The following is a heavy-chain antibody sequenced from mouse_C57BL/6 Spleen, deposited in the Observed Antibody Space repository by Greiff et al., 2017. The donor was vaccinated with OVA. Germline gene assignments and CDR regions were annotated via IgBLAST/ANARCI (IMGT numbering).Heavy chain of an antibody. V-gene: IGHV1-55*01. CDR1: GYTFTSYW. Sequence: QVQLQQPGAELVKPGASVKMSCKASGYTFTSYWITWVKQRPGQGLEWIGDIYPGSGSTNYNEKFKSKATLTVDTSSSTAYMQLSSLTSEDSAVYYCARERIYYGNYVGMDYGGQGTSVTVSS. J-gene: IGHJ4*01. CDR2: IYPGSGST. D-gene: IGHD2-1*01. CDR3: ARERIYYGNYVGMDY.